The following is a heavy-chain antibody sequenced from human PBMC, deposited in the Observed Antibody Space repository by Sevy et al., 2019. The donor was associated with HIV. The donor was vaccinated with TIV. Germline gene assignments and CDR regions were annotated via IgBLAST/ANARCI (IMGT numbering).Heavy chain of an antibody. V-gene: IGHV4-34*01. CDR3: ARGNIEITMMIVVFTGGIYYFDY. J-gene: IGHJ4*02. CDR2: ISHSGTV. Sequence: SETLSLTCAVYGGSFSGYYWSWIRQPPGKGLEWIGEISHSGTVNYNPSLKSRVTISVDTSKDQFSLKLSSVTAADTAVYYCARGNIEITMMIVVFTGGIYYFDYWGQRTLVTVSS. CDR1: GGSFSGYY. D-gene: IGHD3-22*01.